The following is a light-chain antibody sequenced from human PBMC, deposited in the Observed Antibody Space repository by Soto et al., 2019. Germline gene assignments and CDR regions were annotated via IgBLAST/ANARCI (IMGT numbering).Light chain of an antibody. V-gene: IGKV1-5*03. CDR2: EAS. Sequence: DIQMTQSPSTLSASVGDRVTITCRASQSISRWLAWYHQRPGKAPKLLIHEASSLESGVPSRFSGSGSGTEFTLTISSLQPDDFATYYCQHYNSYPLTFGGGTKVEIK. CDR3: QHYNSYPLT. CDR1: QSISRW. J-gene: IGKJ4*01.